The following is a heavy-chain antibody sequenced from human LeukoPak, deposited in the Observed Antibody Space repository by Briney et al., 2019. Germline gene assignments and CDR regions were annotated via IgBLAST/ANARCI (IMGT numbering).Heavy chain of an antibody. V-gene: IGHV3-53*01. CDR1: GFTVSSNY. Sequence: GGSLRLSCAASGFTVSSNYMTWARQAPGKGLEWVSVIYNGGSTSYADSVKGRFTISRDNSKNTLYLQMNSLRAEDTAVYYCAGHDILTGSGDAFDIWGQGTMVTVSS. CDR2: IYNGGST. CDR3: AGHDILTGSGDAFDI. D-gene: IGHD3-9*01. J-gene: IGHJ3*02.